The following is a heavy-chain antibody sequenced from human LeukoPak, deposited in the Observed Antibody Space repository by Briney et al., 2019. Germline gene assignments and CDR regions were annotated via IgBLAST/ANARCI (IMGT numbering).Heavy chain of an antibody. V-gene: IGHV3-23*01. CDR2: ISGGGGTT. J-gene: IGHJ4*02. CDR3: AKDIQYSGSYYTLDY. CDR1: GFTFSSYV. D-gene: IGHD1-26*01. Sequence: GGSLRLSCAASGFTFSSYVMSWVRQAPGKGLGWVSAISGGGGTTCYADSVKGRFTISRDNSKNTLSLQMNSLRAEDTAIYYCAKDIQYSGSYYTLDYWGQGTLVTVSS.